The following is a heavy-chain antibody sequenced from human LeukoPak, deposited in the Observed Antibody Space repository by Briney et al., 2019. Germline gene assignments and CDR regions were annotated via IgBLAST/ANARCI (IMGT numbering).Heavy chain of an antibody. CDR1: GGSISSGGYY. J-gene: IGHJ4*02. V-gene: IGHV4-31*03. Sequence: PSQTLSLTCTVSGGSISSGGYYWSWIRQHPGKGLEWIGYIYYSGSTYYNPSLKSRVTISVDTSKNQFSLKLSSVTAADTAVYYCARVPLLRYFDWLEYYFDYWGQGTLVTVSS. CDR2: IYYSGST. CDR3: ARVPLLRYFDWLEYYFDY. D-gene: IGHD3-9*01.